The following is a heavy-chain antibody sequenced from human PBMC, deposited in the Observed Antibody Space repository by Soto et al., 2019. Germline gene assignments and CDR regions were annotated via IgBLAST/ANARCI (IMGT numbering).Heavy chain of an antibody. CDR1: GFTVSSNY. J-gene: IGHJ6*02. Sequence: GGSLRLSCAASGFTVSSNYMSCVRQAPGKGLEWVSVIYSGGSTYYADSVKGRFTISRDNSKNTLYLQMNSLRAEDTAVYYCARGHCTNGVCYGYYYGMDVWGQGTTVTFS. D-gene: IGHD2-8*01. V-gene: IGHV3-66*01. CDR3: ARGHCTNGVCYGYYYGMDV. CDR2: IYSGGST.